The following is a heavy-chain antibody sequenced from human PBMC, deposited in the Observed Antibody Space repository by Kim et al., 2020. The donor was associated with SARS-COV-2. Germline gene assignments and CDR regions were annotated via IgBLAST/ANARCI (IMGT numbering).Heavy chain of an antibody. D-gene: IGHD2-2*01. V-gene: IGHV3-30*03. CDR1: GFTFSSYG. Sequence: GGSLRLSCAASGFTFSSYGMHWVRQAPGKGLEWVAVISYDGSNKYYADSVKGRFTISRDNSKNTLYLQMNSLRAEDTAVYYCASRYCSSIRCYRGDYWGQGTLVTVSS. CDR3: ASRYCSSIRCYRGDY. J-gene: IGHJ4*02. CDR2: ISYDGSNK.